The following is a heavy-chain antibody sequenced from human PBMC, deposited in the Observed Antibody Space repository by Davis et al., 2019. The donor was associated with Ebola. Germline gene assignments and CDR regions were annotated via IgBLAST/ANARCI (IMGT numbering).Heavy chain of an antibody. J-gene: IGHJ4*02. Sequence: LRPSCAVPGCSISSGGYSWSCIRQPPGKGLEWIGYIYHSGSTYYNPSLKSRVTISVDTSKNQFSLKLSSVTAADTAVYYCARLFRSESTLLWFGELPDYWGQGTLVTVSS. D-gene: IGHD3-10*01. CDR3: ARLFRSESTLLWFGELPDY. CDR1: GCSISSGGYS. V-gene: IGHV4-30-2*01. CDR2: IYHSGST.